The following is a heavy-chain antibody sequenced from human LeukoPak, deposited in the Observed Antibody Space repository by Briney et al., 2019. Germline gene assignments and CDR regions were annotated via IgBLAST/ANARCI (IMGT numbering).Heavy chain of an antibody. J-gene: IGHJ4*02. CDR2: ISSSGSYI. V-gene: IGHV3-21*01. D-gene: IGHD1-26*01. Sequence: SGGSLRLSCAASGFTFSSYSMNWVRQAPGKGLEWVSSISSSGSYIYYADSVKGRFTISRDNAKNSLYLQMNSLRAEDTAVYYCARDGSYSPFDYWGQGTLVTVSS. CDR3: ARDGSYSPFDY. CDR1: GFTFSSYS.